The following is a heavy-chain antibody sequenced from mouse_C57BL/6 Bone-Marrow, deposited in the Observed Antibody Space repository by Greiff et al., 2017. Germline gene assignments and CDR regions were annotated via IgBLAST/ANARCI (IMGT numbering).Heavy chain of an antibody. D-gene: IGHD2-2*01. CDR3: ARERTMVTTGCHYFDY. Sequence: QVQLQQSGAELARPGASVKLSCMASGYTFTSYGISWVKQRTGQGLEWIGEIYPRSGNTYYNEKFKGKATLTADKSSSTAYMELRSLTSEDSAVYFCARERTMVTTGCHYFDYWGQGTTLTVSS. V-gene: IGHV1-81*01. CDR1: GYTFTSYG. J-gene: IGHJ2*01. CDR2: IYPRSGNT.